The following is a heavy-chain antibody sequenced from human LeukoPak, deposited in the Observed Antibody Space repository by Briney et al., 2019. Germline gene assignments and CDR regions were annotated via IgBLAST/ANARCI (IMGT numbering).Heavy chain of an antibody. CDR3: AKRGVVIRVILVGFHKEAYYFDS. CDR2: ISDSGGST. J-gene: IGHJ4*02. D-gene: IGHD3-22*01. CDR1: GITLSNYG. V-gene: IGHV3-23*01. Sequence: GGSLRLSCAISGITLSNYGMTWVRQAPGKGLEWVAGISDSGGSTNYADSVKGRFTISRDNPKNTLYLQMNSLRAEDTAVYFCAKRGVVIRVILVGFHKEAYYFDSWGQGALVTVSS.